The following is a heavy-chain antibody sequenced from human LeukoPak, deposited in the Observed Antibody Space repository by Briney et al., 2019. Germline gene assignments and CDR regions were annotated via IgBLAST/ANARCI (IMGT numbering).Heavy chain of an antibody. D-gene: IGHD3-22*01. CDR3: ARSERITMILGGAFDI. CDR2: IYYSGST. V-gene: IGHV4-59*08. J-gene: IGHJ3*02. Sequence: PSETLSLTCTVSGDSISSYYWSWIRQSSGKGLEGIGYIYYSGSTNYIPSLKRRLIISVDTSKHQFSLTLSSVTAADTAVYYCARSERITMILGGAFDIWGQGTVVTVSS. CDR1: GDSISSYY.